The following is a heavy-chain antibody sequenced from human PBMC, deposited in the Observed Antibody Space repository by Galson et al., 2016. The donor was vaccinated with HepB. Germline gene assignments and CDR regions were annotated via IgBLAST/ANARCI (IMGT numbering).Heavy chain of an antibody. J-gene: IGHJ6*02. CDR2: IYYSGST. V-gene: IGHV4-39*01. D-gene: IGHD5-18*01. CDR1: GGSISSSSYY. Sequence: SETLSLTCTVSGGSISSSSYYWGWIRQPPGKGLEWIGSIYYSGSTYYNPSLQSRVTISVDTSKNQFSLKMTSVTAADTAVYYCARRFRYPYGPQYGMDVWGQGTTVTVSS. CDR3: ARRFRYPYGPQYGMDV.